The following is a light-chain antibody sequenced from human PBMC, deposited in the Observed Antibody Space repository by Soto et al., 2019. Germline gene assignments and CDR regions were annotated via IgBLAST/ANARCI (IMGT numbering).Light chain of an antibody. Sequence: EIVLTQSPGTLSLSPGERATLSCRASQSIVRSYLAWYQQKPGEAPRLLIYGASNRATGIPHRFSGSGSGTDFTLTISSLEPEECSVYYCQQYGSSPYTFGQGTKLEIK. CDR3: QQYGSSPYT. CDR1: QSIVRSY. J-gene: IGKJ2*01. CDR2: GAS. V-gene: IGKV3-20*01.